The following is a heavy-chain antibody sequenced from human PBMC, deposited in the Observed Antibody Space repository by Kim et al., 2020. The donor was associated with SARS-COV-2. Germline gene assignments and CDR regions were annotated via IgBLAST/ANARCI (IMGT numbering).Heavy chain of an antibody. CDR3: TTVLWGVTYYYDSSGYYRPMSDAFDI. CDR1: GFTFSNAW. J-gene: IGHJ3*02. V-gene: IGHV3-15*01. CDR2: IKSKTDGGTT. Sequence: GGSLRLSCAASGFTFSNAWMSWVRQAPGKGLKWVGRIKSKTDGGTTDYAAPVKGRFTISRDDSKNTLYLQMNSLKTEDTAVYYCTTVLWGVTYYYDSSGYYRPMSDAFDIWGQGTMVTVSS. D-gene: IGHD3-22*01.